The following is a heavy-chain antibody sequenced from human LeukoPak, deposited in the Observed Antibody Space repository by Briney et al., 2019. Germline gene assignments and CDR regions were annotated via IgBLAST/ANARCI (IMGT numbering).Heavy chain of an antibody. CDR2: IIPIFGTA. Sequence: SVKVSCKASGGTFSSYAISWVRQAPGQGLEWMGGIIPIFGTANYAQKFQGRVTITADESTSTAYMELSSLRSEDTAVYYCARGGSYDFWSGYYRAPFDYWGQGTLVTVSS. J-gene: IGHJ4*02. CDR3: ARGGSYDFWSGYYRAPFDY. CDR1: GGTFSSYA. D-gene: IGHD3-3*01. V-gene: IGHV1-69*13.